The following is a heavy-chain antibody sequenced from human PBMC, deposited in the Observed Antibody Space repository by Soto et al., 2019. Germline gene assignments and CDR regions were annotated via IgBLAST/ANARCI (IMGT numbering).Heavy chain of an antibody. CDR2: INHSGST. CDR3: ARGRYDILTGYYKDFDY. D-gene: IGHD3-9*01. Sequence: ASETLSLTCAVYGGSFSGYYWSWIRQPPGKGLEWIGEINHSGSTNYNPSLKSRVTISVDTSKNQFSLKLSSVTAADTAVYYCARGRYDILTGYYKDFDYWGQGTLVTVSS. J-gene: IGHJ4*02. V-gene: IGHV4-34*01. CDR1: GGSFSGYY.